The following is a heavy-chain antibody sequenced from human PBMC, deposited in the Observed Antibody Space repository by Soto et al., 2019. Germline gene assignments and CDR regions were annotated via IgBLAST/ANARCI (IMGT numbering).Heavy chain of an antibody. CDR3: ARAGVLDDAFDI. D-gene: IGHD2-8*01. Sequence: ASVKVSCKASGYTFTSYDINWVRQATGQGLEWMGWMNPNSGNTGYAQKFQGRVTMTRNTSISTAYMELSSLRSEDTAVYYCARAGVLDDAFDIWGPGTMVTVSS. V-gene: IGHV1-8*01. CDR1: GYTFTSYD. J-gene: IGHJ3*02. CDR2: MNPNSGNT.